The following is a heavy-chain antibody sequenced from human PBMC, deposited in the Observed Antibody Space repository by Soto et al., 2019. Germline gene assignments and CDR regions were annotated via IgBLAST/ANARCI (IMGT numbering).Heavy chain of an antibody. V-gene: IGHV5-51*01. CDR3: ARRGSSYQYYYYGMDV. Sequence: GESLKISCKGSGYSFTSYWIGWVRQMPGKGLEWMGIIYPGDSDTRYSPSFQGQVTISADKSISTAYLQWSSLKASDTAMYYCARRGSSYQYYYYGMDVWGQGTTVNVSS. J-gene: IGHJ6*02. D-gene: IGHD6-6*01. CDR1: GYSFTSYW. CDR2: IYPGDSDT.